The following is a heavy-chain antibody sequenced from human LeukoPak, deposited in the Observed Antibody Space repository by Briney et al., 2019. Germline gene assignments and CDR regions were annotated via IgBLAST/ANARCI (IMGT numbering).Heavy chain of an antibody. CDR1: GFTFGSFA. CDR2: ISGSGDAT. CDR3: AKARECRSRSCSFQS. J-gene: IGHJ4*02. V-gene: IGHV3-23*01. D-gene: IGHD6-13*01. Sequence: PGGSLRLSCAASGFTFGSFAMSWVRQAPGKGPEWVSGISGSGDATFYADSVKGRFTISRDNSEGTLSLQMNSLRAEDTAVYYCAKARECRSRSCSFQSWGQGTLVTVSS.